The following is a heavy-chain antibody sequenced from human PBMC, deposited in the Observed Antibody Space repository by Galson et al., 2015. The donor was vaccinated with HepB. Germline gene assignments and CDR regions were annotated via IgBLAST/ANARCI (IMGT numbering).Heavy chain of an antibody. Sequence: SVKVSCKASGFNFITYGISWVRQAPGQGLEWMGWISAFNDNIKYAGKFQGRVTVSTNISTSAAYMELRSLRSDDTAMYYCASGYCSGGDCYFFDHWGQGTLVTVSS. CDR2: ISAFNDNI. CDR1: GFNFITYG. J-gene: IGHJ4*02. D-gene: IGHD2-15*01. CDR3: ASGYCSGGDCYFFDH. V-gene: IGHV1-18*01.